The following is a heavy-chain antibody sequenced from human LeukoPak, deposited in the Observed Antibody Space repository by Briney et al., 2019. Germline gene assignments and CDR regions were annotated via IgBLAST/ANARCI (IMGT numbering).Heavy chain of an antibody. V-gene: IGHV4-4*02. D-gene: IGHD2-15*01. CDR2: IYHSGST. CDR1: GGSISSSNW. Sequence: PSETLSLTCAVSGGSISSSNWWSWVRQPPGKGLEWIGEIYHSGSTNYNPSLKSRVTISVDKSKNQFSLKLSSVTAADTAVYYCARVGGTRYCSGGSCYSRPGPIYWGQGTLVTVSS. J-gene: IGHJ4*02. CDR3: ARVGGTRYCSGGSCYSRPGPIY.